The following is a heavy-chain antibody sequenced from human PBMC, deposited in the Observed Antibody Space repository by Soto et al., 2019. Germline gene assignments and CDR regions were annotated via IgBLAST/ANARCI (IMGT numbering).Heavy chain of an antibody. CDR1: GFTFSSYG. CDR2: IWYDGSNK. CDR3: ARDNSSSWYGQTNWFDP. J-gene: IGHJ5*02. V-gene: IGHV3-33*01. Sequence: GGSLRLSCAASGFTFSSYGMHWVRQAPGKGLEWVAVIWYDGSNKYYADSVKGRFTISRDNSKNTLYLQMNSLRAEDTVVYYCARDNSSSWYGQTNWFDPWGQGTLVTVSS. D-gene: IGHD6-13*01.